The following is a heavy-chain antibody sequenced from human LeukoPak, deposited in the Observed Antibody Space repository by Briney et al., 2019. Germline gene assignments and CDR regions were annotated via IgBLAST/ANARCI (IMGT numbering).Heavy chain of an antibody. Sequence: GGSLRLSCAASGFTFSDYYMNWVRQAPGKELEWVSSITSTSTYIYYGDSVKGRFTISRDNAKNSLYLQMNSLRAEDTAVYYCARDPYSGRYGDDYYYYMDVWGKGTTVTISS. V-gene: IGHV3-21*01. CDR1: GFTFSDYY. D-gene: IGHD1-26*01. CDR3: ARDPYSGRYGDDYYYYMDV. CDR2: ITSTSTYI. J-gene: IGHJ6*03.